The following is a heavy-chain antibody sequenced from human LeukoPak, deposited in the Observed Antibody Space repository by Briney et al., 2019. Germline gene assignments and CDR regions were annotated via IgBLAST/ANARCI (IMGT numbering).Heavy chain of an antibody. CDR2: ISSSGSTI. Sequence: GGSLRLSCAASGFTFSDYYMSRIRQAPGKGLEWVSYISSSGSTIYYADSVKGRFTISRDNAKNSLYLQMNSLRAEDTAVYYCARDLAIAVAALGSLDYWGQGTLVTVSS. D-gene: IGHD6-19*01. J-gene: IGHJ4*02. CDR3: ARDLAIAVAALGSLDY. CDR1: GFTFSDYY. V-gene: IGHV3-11*01.